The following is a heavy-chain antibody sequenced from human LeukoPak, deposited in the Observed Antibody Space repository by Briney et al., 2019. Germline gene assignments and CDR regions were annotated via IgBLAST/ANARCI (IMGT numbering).Heavy chain of an antibody. Sequence: ASVKVSCKASGYTFTSYGISWVRQAPGQGREWMGWISAYNGNTNYAQKLQGRVTMTTDTSTSTAYMELRSLRSDDTAVYYCARSGMVYYYDSSGYYAGDYWGQGTLVTVSS. D-gene: IGHD3-22*01. CDR3: ARSGMVYYYDSSGYYAGDY. CDR2: ISAYNGNT. V-gene: IGHV1-18*01. J-gene: IGHJ4*02. CDR1: GYTFTSYG.